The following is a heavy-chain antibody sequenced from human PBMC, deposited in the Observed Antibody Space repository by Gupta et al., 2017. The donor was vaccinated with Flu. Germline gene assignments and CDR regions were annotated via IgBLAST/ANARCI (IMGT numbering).Heavy chain of an antibody. CDR2: IKQDGSEK. D-gene: IGHD3-3*01. J-gene: IGHJ5*02. Sequence: SWVRQAPGKGLEWVANIKQDGSEKYYVDSVKGRFTISRDNAKNSLYLQMNSLRAEDTAVYYCARDLFWSGYYSDPGWFDPWGQGTLVTVSA. V-gene: IGHV3-7*01. CDR3: ARDLFWSGYYSDPGWFDP.